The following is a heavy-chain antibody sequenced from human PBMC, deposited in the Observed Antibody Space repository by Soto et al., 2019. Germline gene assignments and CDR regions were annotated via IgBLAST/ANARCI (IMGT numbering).Heavy chain of an antibody. J-gene: IGHJ6*02. CDR3: ARDHGTFFRYFGMDV. Sequence: QVQLVESGGGVVQPGRSLRLSCVVSGFTFRSYAMHWVRQAPGKGLEWVAIMSHDGSHEHYVDSVKGRFTISRDNSGNTLYLQMNSLRGDDTAVYYCARDHGTFFRYFGMDVWGQGTTVTVSS. CDR2: MSHDGSHE. CDR1: GFTFRSYA. V-gene: IGHV3-30-3*01. D-gene: IGHD1-1*01.